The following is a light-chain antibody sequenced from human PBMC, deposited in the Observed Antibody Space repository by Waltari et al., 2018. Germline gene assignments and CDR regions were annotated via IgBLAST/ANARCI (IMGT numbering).Light chain of an antibody. CDR1: SSDVGGYNY. Sequence: QSALTQPVSVSGSPGQSITISCTGTSSDVGGYNYVSWYQQYPGKAPKLMIYDVSNRPSGVSKRFSGSKSGNTASLTISGLQADDGADYYCSSYTTISTLVFGGGTKLTVL. CDR2: DVS. V-gene: IGLV2-14*01. J-gene: IGLJ2*01. CDR3: SSYTTISTLV.